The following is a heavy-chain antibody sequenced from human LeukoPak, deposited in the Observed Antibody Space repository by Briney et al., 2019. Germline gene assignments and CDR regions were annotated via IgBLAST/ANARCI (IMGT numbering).Heavy chain of an antibody. V-gene: IGHV4-30-2*01. D-gene: IGHD2-2*01. Sequence: SETLSLTCTVSGGSISSGGYYWSWIRQPPGKGLEWIGYIYHSGSTYYNPSLKSRVTISVDRSKNQFSLKLSSVTAADTAVYYCARDPIEYCSSTSCTDAFDIWGQGTMVTVSS. CDR3: ARDPIEYCSSTSCTDAFDI. J-gene: IGHJ3*02. CDR2: IYHSGST. CDR1: GGSISSGGYY.